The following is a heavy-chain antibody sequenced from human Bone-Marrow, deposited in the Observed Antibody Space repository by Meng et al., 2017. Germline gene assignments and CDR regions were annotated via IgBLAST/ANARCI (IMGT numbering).Heavy chain of an antibody. CDR1: NYSIISNFY. Sequence: GSLRLSCAVSNYSIISNFYWCWIRQPPGRGLEWLGCLFHYGNTFHSSSLRSRVTIAVDTSKNQISLKLRSVTAADTAVYYCARFDYYDSTVDSWGQGTLVTVSS. D-gene: IGHD3-22*01. J-gene: IGHJ4*02. V-gene: IGHV4-38-2*01. CDR2: LFHYGNT. CDR3: ARFDYYDSTVDS.